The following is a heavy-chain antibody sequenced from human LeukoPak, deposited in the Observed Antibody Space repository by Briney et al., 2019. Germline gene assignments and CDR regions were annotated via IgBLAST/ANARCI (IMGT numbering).Heavy chain of an antibody. D-gene: IGHD2-2*01. V-gene: IGHV3-74*01. CDR3: ARGDAYALNY. Sequence: AGGSLRLSCAASGFTFSSYWMHWVRQAPGKGVVWVSRINSDGSTTAYADSVKGRFTNSRDNAKNTLYLQMSSLRAEDTAVYYCARGDAYALNYWGQGTLVTVSS. CDR2: INSDGSTT. J-gene: IGHJ4*02. CDR1: GFTFSSYW.